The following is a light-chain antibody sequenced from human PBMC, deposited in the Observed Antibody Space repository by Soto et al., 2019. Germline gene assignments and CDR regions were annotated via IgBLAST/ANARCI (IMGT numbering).Light chain of an antibody. CDR1: SSDVGGYNY. J-gene: IGLJ1*01. CDR2: EVS. V-gene: IGLV2-8*01. CDR3: SSYAGSNWYV. Sequence: QSVLTQPPSASGSPGQSVIISCTGTSSDVGGYNYVSWYQQYPGKAPKLIIYEVSERPSGVPDRFSGSKSGNTASLTVSGPQTADEADYYCSSYAGSNWYVFGTGTKLTVL.